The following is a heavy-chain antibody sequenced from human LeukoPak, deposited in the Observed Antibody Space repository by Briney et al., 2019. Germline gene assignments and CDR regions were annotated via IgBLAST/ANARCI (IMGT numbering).Heavy chain of an antibody. V-gene: IGHV4-34*01. CDR1: GGSFSGYY. D-gene: IGHD5-18*01. CDR2: IYHSGST. Sequence: KTSETLSLTCAVYGGSFSGYYWSWIRQPPGEGLEWIGEIYHSGSTNYNPSLKSRVTISVDKSKNQFSLKLSSVTAADTAVYYCARGKGRWPLWYGYYFDYWGQGTLVTVSS. CDR3: ARGKGRWPLWYGYYFDY. J-gene: IGHJ4*02.